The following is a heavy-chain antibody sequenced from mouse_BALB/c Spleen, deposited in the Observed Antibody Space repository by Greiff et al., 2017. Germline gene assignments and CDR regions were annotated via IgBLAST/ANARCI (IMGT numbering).Heavy chain of an antibody. D-gene: IGHD4-1*01. CDR3: ARGPPANHPYYAMDY. Sequence: EVQGVESGGGLVKPGGSLKLSCAASGFTFSDYYMYWVRQTPEKRLEWVATISDGGSYTYYPDSVKGRFTISRDNAKNNLYLQMSSLKSEDTAMYYCARGPPANHPYYAMDYWGQGTSVTVSS. CDR2: ISDGGSYT. CDR1: GFTFSDYY. V-gene: IGHV5-4*02. J-gene: IGHJ4*01.